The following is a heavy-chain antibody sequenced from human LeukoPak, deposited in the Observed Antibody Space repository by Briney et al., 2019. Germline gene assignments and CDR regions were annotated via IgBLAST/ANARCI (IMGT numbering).Heavy chain of an antibody. CDR2: IKQDGSEK. CDR3: ARDAYDFWSGYSGY. Sequence: GGSLRLSCAASGFTFSSYWMSWVRQAPGKGLEWVANIKQDGSEKYYVDSVKGRFTISRDNAKNSLYLQMNSLRAEDTAVYYCARDAYDFWSGYSGYWGQGTLVTVSS. V-gene: IGHV3-7*01. CDR1: GFTFSSYW. J-gene: IGHJ4*02. D-gene: IGHD3-3*01.